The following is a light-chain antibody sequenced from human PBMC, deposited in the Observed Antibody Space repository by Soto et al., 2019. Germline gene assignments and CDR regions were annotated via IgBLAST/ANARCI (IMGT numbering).Light chain of an antibody. V-gene: IGKV1-39*01. J-gene: IGKJ5*01. CDR3: HQYGSSPIT. CDR2: AAS. CDR1: QSISSY. Sequence: DIQMTQSPSSLSASVGDRVSITCRASQSISSYLNWYQQKPGKAPKLLIYAASSLQSGVPSRFSGSGSGTDFTLTINRLEPENFALFYCHQYGSSPITFGQGTRLEIK.